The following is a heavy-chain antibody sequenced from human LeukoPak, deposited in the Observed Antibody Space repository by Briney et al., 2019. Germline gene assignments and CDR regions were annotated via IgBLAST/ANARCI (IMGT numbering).Heavy chain of an antibody. Sequence: PSETLSLTCTVSGYSISSGYYWGWIRQPPGKGLEWIGSIYHSGSTYYNPSLKSRVTISVDTSKNQFSLKLSSVTAADTAVYYCASQGVVPAAMVGHWFDPWGQGTLVTVSS. J-gene: IGHJ5*02. V-gene: IGHV4-38-2*02. CDR1: GYSISSGYY. D-gene: IGHD2-2*01. CDR2: IYHSGST. CDR3: ASQGVVPAAMVGHWFDP.